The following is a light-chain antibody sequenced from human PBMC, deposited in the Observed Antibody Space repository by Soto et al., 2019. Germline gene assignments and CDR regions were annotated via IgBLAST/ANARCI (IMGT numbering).Light chain of an antibody. CDR2: GAS. CDR1: QSVSSSY. Sequence: EIVLTQSPGTLSLSPGERATLSCRASQSVSSSYLAWYQQKPGQAPRLLIYGASSRANGIPDRFSGSGSGTDFTLTISRLEPEDFAVYYCQQDGSSRTFGQGNKVEIK. J-gene: IGKJ1*01. CDR3: QQDGSSRT. V-gene: IGKV3-20*01.